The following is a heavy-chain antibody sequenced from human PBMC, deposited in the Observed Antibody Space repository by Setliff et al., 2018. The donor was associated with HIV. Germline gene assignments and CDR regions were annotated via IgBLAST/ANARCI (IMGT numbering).Heavy chain of an antibody. D-gene: IGHD6-13*01. J-gene: IGHJ4*02. CDR3: AKARPRQPVSTQPPYYFHY. V-gene: IGHV1-69*10. CDR2: IIPILGIA. Sequence: VKVSCKASGGTFSSYAISWVRQAPGQGLEWMGGIIPILGIANYAQKFQGRVTITADESTSTAYMELSSLRSEDTAVYYCAKARPRQPVSTQPPYYFHYWGQGTLVTVSS. CDR1: GGTFSSYA.